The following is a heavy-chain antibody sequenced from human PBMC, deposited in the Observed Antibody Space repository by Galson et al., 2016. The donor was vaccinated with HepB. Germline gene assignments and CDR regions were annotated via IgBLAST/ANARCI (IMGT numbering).Heavy chain of an antibody. D-gene: IGHD4-11*01. Sequence: SVKVSCKASGYTFTSNGISWVRQAPGQGLEWMGWISAYSGNTIYAQKFQDRVTMTRDTSASTVYMDLRSLRSDDTAVYYCARDVQFRFDYWGQGTLVTVSS. CDR3: ARDVQFRFDY. V-gene: IGHV1-18*01. CDR1: GYTFTSNG. CDR2: ISAYSGNT. J-gene: IGHJ4*02.